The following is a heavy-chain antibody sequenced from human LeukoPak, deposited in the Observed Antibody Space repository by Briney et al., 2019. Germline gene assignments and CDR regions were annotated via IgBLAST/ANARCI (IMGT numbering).Heavy chain of an antibody. CDR3: ARDRVGATTFDY. J-gene: IGHJ4*02. D-gene: IGHD1-26*01. CDR1: GYTFTGYY. V-gene: IGHV1-2*02. CDR2: INPNSGGT. Sequence: ASVKVSCKASGYTFTGYYMHWVRQAPGQGLEWMGWINPNSGGTNYAQKLQGRVTMTTDTSTSTAYMELRSLRSDDTAVYYCARDRVGATTFDYWGQGTLVTVSS.